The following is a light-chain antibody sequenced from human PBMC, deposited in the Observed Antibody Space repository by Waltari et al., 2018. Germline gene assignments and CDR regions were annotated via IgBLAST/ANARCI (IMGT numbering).Light chain of an antibody. CDR3: QSYDSSLSGSV. V-gene: IGLV1-40*01. CDR1: SSNIGAGYD. Sequence: QSVLTQPPSVSGAPGQRVTISCTGSSSNIGAGYDVHWYQQLPGTAPKRLICGHSNRPSGAHDRVAGSKSGTPDPLAITGLPAEDEADYYCQSYDSSLSGSVFGGGTKLTGL. J-gene: IGLJ3*02. CDR2: GHS.